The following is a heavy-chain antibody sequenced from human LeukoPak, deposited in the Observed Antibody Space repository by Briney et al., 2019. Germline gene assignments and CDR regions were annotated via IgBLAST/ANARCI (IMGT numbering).Heavy chain of an antibody. CDR2: ISSSSSYI. D-gene: IGHD1-26*01. CDR3: ARDGSWELPKTPLYYYYYYMDV. J-gene: IGHJ6*03. Sequence: PGGSLRLSCAASGFTFSSYSMNWVRQAPGKGLEWVSSISSSSSYIYYADSVKGRFTISRDNAKNSLYLQMNSLRAEDTAVYYCARDGSWELPKTPLYYYYYYMDVWGKGTTVTISS. CDR1: GFTFSSYS. V-gene: IGHV3-21*01.